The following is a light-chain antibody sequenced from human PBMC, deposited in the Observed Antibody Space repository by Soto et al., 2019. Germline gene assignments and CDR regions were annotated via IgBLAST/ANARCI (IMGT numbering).Light chain of an antibody. CDR2: KVS. CDR3: MQATHWPIT. Sequence: DVVMTQSPLSLPVTLVQPASISCXSNQXLVYSDGIAYFSWFQQRPGRSPRRLIYKVSNRDSGVPARFSGSGSGTDFALKISRVDADDVGVYYCMQATHWPITFGQGTRLEIK. J-gene: IGKJ5*01. CDR1: QXLVYSDGIAY. V-gene: IGKV2-30*01.